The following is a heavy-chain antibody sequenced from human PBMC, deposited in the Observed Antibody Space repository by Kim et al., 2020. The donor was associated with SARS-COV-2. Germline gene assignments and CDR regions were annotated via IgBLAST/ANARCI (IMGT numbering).Heavy chain of an antibody. J-gene: IGHJ5*02. D-gene: IGHD3-10*01. V-gene: IGHV5-51*01. Sequence: GESLKISCKRSGYSFTSYLLVWVRHMPGKVLEWLGIIYPGDSDTRYSLSFQGQVTISADKSISTAYLQWSSLQASDPGMYYCARSYGSGSYWDDWFYPWGRGSGVT. CDR2: IYPGDSDT. CDR3: ARSYGSGSYWDDWFYP. CDR1: GYSFTSYL.